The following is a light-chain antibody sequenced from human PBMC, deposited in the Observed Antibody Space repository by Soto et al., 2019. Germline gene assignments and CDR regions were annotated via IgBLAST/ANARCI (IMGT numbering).Light chain of an antibody. J-gene: IGKJ5*01. CDR2: GAS. CDR1: QNVSSSY. V-gene: IGKV3-20*01. CDR3: QQYGSSVT. Sequence: EIVLTQSPGTLPLSPGERATLSCRASQNVSSSYLAWYQQKSGQAPRLLIYGASSRATGIPDRFSGSGSGTGFTLTISRLEPEDFAVYYCQQYGSSVTFGQGTRLEIK.